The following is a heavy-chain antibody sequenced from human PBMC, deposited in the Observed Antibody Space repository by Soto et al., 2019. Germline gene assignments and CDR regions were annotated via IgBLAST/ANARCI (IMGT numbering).Heavy chain of an antibody. Sequence: QVQLQESGPGLVKPSQTLSLSCTVSGDSMSRGDYYWSWIRQPPGKGLEWIGFIYHTGRTYYRPSLKGRVDISVDTSKNQFALKLSSVTAEDTAVYYCARDPLYDYGVLSHVFDMWGQGTMVTVSS. J-gene: IGHJ3*02. D-gene: IGHD3-10*01. CDR1: GDSMSRGDYY. CDR3: ARDPLYDYGVLSHVFDM. V-gene: IGHV4-30-4*01. CDR2: IYHTGRT.